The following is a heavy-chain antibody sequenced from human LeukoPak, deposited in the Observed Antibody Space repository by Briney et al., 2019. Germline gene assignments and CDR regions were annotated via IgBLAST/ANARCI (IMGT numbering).Heavy chain of an antibody. CDR1: GFTFSSYG. CDR2: IRYDGSNK. V-gene: IGHV3-30*02. D-gene: IGHD3-10*01. CDR3: AKDQGYGSGSYYSTSH. J-gene: IGHJ4*02. Sequence: GGSLRLSCAASGFTFSSYGMHWVRQAPGKGLEWVAFIRYDGSNKYYADSVKGRFTISRDNSKNTLYLQMNSLRAEDTAVYYCAKDQGYGSGSYYSTSHWGQGTLVTVSS.